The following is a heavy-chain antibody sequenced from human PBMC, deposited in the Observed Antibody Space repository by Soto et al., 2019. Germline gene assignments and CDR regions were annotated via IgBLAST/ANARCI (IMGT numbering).Heavy chain of an antibody. J-gene: IGHJ4*02. Sequence: EVQLVESGGGLVQPGGSLRLSCAASGFTVSSNYMSWVRQAPGKGLERVSVIYSGGSTYYADSVKGRFTISRHNSKNTLYLQMNSLRAEDTAVYYCARGGDRIAARPWYFDYWGQGTLVTVSS. D-gene: IGHD6-6*01. V-gene: IGHV3-53*04. CDR2: IYSGGST. CDR1: GFTVSSNY. CDR3: ARGGDRIAARPWYFDY.